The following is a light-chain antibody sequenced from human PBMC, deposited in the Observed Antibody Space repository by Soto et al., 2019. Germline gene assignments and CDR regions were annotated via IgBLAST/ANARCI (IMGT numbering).Light chain of an antibody. CDR1: SSDVVGYSY. Sequence: QSALTQPASVSGSPGQSITISCTGTSSDVVGYSYVSWYQQHPGKAPKLMIYDVSDRPSGVSSRFSGSKSGNTASLTISGLQAEDEADYYCSSYTSSSTVVFGGGTKLTVL. V-gene: IGLV2-14*03. CDR3: SSYTSSSTVV. CDR2: DVS. J-gene: IGLJ2*01.